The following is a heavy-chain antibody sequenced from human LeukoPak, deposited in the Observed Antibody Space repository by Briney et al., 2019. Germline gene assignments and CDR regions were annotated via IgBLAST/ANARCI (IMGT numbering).Heavy chain of an antibody. Sequence: PGRSLRLSCAASGFTFDDYAMHWVRQAPGKGLEWVSGISWNSGSIGYADSVKGRFTISRDNAKNSLYLQMNSLRAEDTAVYYCARVLYDSSGYYSYESYYMDVWGKGTTVTISS. CDR1: GFTFDDYA. J-gene: IGHJ6*03. D-gene: IGHD3-22*01. V-gene: IGHV3-9*01. CDR3: ARVLYDSSGYYSYESYYMDV. CDR2: ISWNSGSI.